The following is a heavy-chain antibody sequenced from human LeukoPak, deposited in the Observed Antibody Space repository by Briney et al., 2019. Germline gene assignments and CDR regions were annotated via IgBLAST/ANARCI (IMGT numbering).Heavy chain of an antibody. CDR2: IFPGDSDT. CDR3: ARWGGGDSRWFDP. V-gene: IGHV5-51*01. J-gene: IGHJ5*02. Sequence: GVSLKISCKGSGYSFTTYWIGWVRQMPGKGLEWMGIIFPGDSDTRYSPSFQGQVTISADKSISTAYLQWSSLKASDTGMYYCARWGGGDSRWFDPWGQGTLVTVSS. CDR1: GYSFTTYW. D-gene: IGHD2-21*02.